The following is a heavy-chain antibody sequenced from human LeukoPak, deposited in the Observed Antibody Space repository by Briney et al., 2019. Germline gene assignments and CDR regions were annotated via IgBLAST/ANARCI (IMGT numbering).Heavy chain of an antibody. Sequence: GGSLRLSCGASGFTFSSYWMSWVRQAPGKGLEWVANIKQDGSEKYYVDSVEGRFTISRDNAKNSLYLQMNSLRAEDTAVYYCAREGSSWQGDLFDYWGQGTLVTVSS. V-gene: IGHV3-7*01. CDR1: GFTFSSYW. D-gene: IGHD6-13*01. CDR3: AREGSSWQGDLFDY. CDR2: IKQDGSEK. J-gene: IGHJ4*02.